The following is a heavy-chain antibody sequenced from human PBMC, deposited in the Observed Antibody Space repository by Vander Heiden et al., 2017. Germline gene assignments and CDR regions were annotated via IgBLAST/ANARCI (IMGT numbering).Heavy chain of an antibody. CDR2: ISGSGGST. J-gene: IGHJ4*02. V-gene: IGHV3-23*01. CDR3: AKGNYYDSSGYYDY. CDR1: GFTFSSHA. Sequence: EVQLLESGGGLVPPGGSLRLSCAASGFTFSSHAMSWVRQAPGKGLEWVSAISGSGGSTYYADSVKGRFTISRDNSKNTLYLQMNSLRAEDTAVYYCAKGNYYDSSGYYDYWGQGTLVTVSS. D-gene: IGHD3-22*01.